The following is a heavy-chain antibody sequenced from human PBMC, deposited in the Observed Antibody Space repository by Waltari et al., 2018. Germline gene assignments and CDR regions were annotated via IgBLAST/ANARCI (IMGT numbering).Heavy chain of an antibody. CDR2: ISYDGSNK. CDR3: ARSYCSSTSCYPFDY. CDR1: GFTFSSYA. J-gene: IGHJ4*02. D-gene: IGHD2-2*01. Sequence: QVQLVESGGGVVQPGRSLRLSCAASGFTFSSYAMHWVRQAPGKGLEWVAVISYDGSNKYYADSVKCRFTISRDNSKNTLYLQMNSLRAEDTAVYYCARSYCSSTSCYPFDYWGQGTLVTVSS. V-gene: IGHV3-30-3*01.